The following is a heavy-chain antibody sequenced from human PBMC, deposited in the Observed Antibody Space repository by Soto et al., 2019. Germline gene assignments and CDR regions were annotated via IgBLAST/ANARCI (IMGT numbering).Heavy chain of an antibody. V-gene: IGHV4-34*01. J-gene: IGHJ5*02. CDR3: AGRYYYDSSGYPTANWFDP. Sequence: SETLSLTCAVYGGSFGGYYWSWIRQRPGKGLEWIGEINHSGSTNYNPSLKSRVTISVDTSKNQFSLKLSSVTAADTAVYYCAGRYYYDSSGYPTANWFDPWGQGTLVTVSS. CDR1: GGSFGGYY. CDR2: INHSGST. D-gene: IGHD3-22*01.